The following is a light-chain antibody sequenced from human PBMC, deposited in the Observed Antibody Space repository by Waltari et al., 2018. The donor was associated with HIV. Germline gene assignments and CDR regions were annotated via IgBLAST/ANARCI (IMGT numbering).Light chain of an antibody. CDR1: QTINSNF. Sequence: VLTQSPVCLFLSPWVRATLSCGASQTINSNFLAWYQQRLGLPPSLLIYDASKRASGVPDRFSGAGSGTDFTLTINRLEPEDSAVYFCQQYSSSPWTFGQGTKV. CDR2: DAS. CDR3: QQYSSSPWT. V-gene: IGKV3D-20*01. J-gene: IGKJ1*01.